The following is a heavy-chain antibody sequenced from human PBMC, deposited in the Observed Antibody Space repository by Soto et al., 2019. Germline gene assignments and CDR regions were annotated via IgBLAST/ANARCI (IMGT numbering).Heavy chain of an antibody. CDR2: LSWNSGNI. J-gene: IGHJ4*02. Sequence: DVQLVESGGGLVQPGRSLRLSCAASGFIFENSGMHWVRQAPGKGLEWVSGLSWNSGNIGYADSVKGRFSISRDNAKKSLYLQMNSLIPDDTAFYFCVTAGVRDLIVEVPVYFDIWGLGTLVTVSS. V-gene: IGHV3-9*01. D-gene: IGHD2-21*01. CDR3: VTAGVRDLIVEVPVYFDI. CDR1: GFIFENSG.